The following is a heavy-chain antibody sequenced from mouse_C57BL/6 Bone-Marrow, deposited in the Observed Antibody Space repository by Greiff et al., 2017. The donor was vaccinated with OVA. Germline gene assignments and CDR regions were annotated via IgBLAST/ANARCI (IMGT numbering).Heavy chain of an antibody. CDR1: GYTFTSYW. V-gene: IGHV1-64*01. D-gene: IGHD1-1*01. CDR3: AREGYYGSPYYFDD. Sequence: QVQLQQPGAELVKPGASVKLSCKASGYTFTSYWMHWVKQRPGQGLEWIGMIHPNSGSTNYNEKFKSKATLTVDKSSSTAYMQLSSLTSEDSAVYYGAREGYYGSPYYFDDWGQGTTLTVSS. CDR2: IHPNSGST. J-gene: IGHJ2*01.